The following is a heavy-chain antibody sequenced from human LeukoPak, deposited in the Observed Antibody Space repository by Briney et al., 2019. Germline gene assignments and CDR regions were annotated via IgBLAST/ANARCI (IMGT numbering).Heavy chain of an antibody. CDR2: IYPGDSDT. D-gene: IGHD3-16*02. V-gene: IGHV5-51*01. CDR3: ARFFGLAMITFGGVIC. J-gene: IGHJ4*02. CDR1: GYSFTSYW. Sequence: GESLKTSCKGSGYSFTSYWLGWVRQMPGKGLEWMGIIYPGDSDTRYSPSFQGQVTISADKSISTAYLQWSSLKASDTAMYYCARFFGLAMITFGGVICWGQGTLVTVSS.